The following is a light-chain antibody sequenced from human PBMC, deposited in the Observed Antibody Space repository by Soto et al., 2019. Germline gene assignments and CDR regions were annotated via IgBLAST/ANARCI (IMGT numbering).Light chain of an antibody. CDR3: CSYAGSSTYV. J-gene: IGLJ1*01. CDR1: SSYVGSYNL. V-gene: IGLV2-23*02. Sequence: QCVLXQPGSVSRAPVQSSTISCTGNSSYVGSYNLVSWYQQHPGKAPKLMIYEVSKRPSGVSNRFSGSKSGNTASLTISGLQAEDEADYYCCSYAGSSTYVFGTGTKVTVL. CDR2: EVS.